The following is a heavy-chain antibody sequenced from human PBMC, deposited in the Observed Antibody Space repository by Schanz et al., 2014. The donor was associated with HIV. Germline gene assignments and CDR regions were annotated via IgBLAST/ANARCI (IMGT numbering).Heavy chain of an antibody. D-gene: IGHD1-26*01. CDR1: GFSFSSYA. V-gene: IGHV3-23*01. J-gene: IGHJ1*01. CDR3: AKRGPYTGRYEYFQQ. CDR2: ISDSGGNT. Sequence: EVQLLESGGGLPQPGGSLRLSCAASGFSFSSYAMSWVRQAPGKGLEWVSVISDSGGNTYYADSVEGRFTISRDNSKNTVYLQMNSLRAEDTALYYCAKRGPYTGRYEYFQQWGQGTLVTVSS.